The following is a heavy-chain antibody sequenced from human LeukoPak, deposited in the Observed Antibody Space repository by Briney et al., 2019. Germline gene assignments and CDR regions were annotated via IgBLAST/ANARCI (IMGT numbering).Heavy chain of an antibody. J-gene: IGHJ4*02. CDR3: AKDPVGVPAHYFDY. V-gene: IGHV3-23*01. D-gene: IGHD2-2*01. Sequence: PGGSLRLSCAASGFTFRSYAMNWGRQAPGKGLEWVSGNGSTGDSTFYADSVKGRFTVSRDNSKNTLSLQMNSLRAEDTAVYYCAKDPVGVPAHYFDYWGQGTLVTVSS. CDR2: NGSTGDST. CDR1: GFTFRSYA.